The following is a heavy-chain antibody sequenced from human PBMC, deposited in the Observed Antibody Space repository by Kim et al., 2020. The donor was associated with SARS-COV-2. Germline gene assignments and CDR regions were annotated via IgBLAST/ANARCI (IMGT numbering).Heavy chain of an antibody. Sequence: SETLSLTCTVSGGSISPYYWSWIRQPPGKGLEWIGYIYYIGTTTYNASLKSRVTISVDTSKNQFSLKLTSVTAADTAIYYCARHSSNLKHYMDVWGKGTT. CDR3: ARHSSNLKHYMDV. CDR1: GGSISPYY. J-gene: IGHJ6*03. V-gene: IGHV4-59*03. D-gene: IGHD5-18*01. CDR2: IYYIGTT.